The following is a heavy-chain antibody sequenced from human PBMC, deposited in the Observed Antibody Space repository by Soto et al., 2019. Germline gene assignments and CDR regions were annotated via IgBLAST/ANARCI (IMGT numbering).Heavy chain of an antibody. CDR3: ARGVGGYSSSWYEYNWFDP. CDR1: GGSVSSGSYY. J-gene: IGHJ5*02. D-gene: IGHD6-13*01. Sequence: SETLSLTCTVSGGSVSSGSYYWSWIRQPPGKGLEWIGYIYYSGSTNYNPSLKSRVTISVDTSKNQFSLKLSSVTAADTAVYYCARGVGGYSSSWYEYNWFDPWGQGTLVTVSS. CDR2: IYYSGST. V-gene: IGHV4-61*01.